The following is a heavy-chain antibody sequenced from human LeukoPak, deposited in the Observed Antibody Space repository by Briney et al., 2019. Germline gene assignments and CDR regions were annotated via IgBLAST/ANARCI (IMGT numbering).Heavy chain of an antibody. D-gene: IGHD3-9*01. CDR1: GFTLSRYI. V-gene: IGHV3-21*01. CDR3: ANLGMVYNILAGFRRPQTDDY. CDR2: ISNDSRYI. J-gene: IGHJ4*02. Sequence: PGGSLRLSCIASGFTLSRYIMNWVRQAPGKGLEWVASISNDSRYIYYSDSVKGRFTISRDNAENTVYLQTNSLRAEDTAVYYCANLGMVYNILAGFRRPQTDDYWGQGTLVTVSS.